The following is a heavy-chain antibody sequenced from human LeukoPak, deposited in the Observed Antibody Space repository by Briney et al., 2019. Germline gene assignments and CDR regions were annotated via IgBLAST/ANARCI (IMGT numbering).Heavy chain of an antibody. CDR3: AREHQYYFDY. Sequence: GGSLRLSCAASGFTFSSYGMHWVRQAPGKGLEWVAFIRYDGSNKYYADSVKGRFTISRDNAKNSLYLQMNSLRAEDTAVYYCAREHQYYFDYWGQGTLVTVSS. CDR1: GFTFSSYG. CDR2: IRYDGSNK. J-gene: IGHJ4*02. V-gene: IGHV3-30*02.